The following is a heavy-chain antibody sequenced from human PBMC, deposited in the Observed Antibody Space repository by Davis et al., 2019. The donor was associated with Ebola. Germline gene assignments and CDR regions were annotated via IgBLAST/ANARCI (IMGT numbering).Heavy chain of an antibody. V-gene: IGHV3-23*01. CDR1: RFTFSNYG. Sequence: ESLKISCSASRFTFSNYGMSWVRQAPGKGLEWVSGVIGSGSDTYYADSVKGRFTISRDNSKNTLYLQMNSLRVEDTATYYCVKRTSGSSGWDYWGQGTLVTVSS. CDR3: VKRTSGSSGWDY. CDR2: VIGSGSDT. J-gene: IGHJ4*02. D-gene: IGHD6-6*01.